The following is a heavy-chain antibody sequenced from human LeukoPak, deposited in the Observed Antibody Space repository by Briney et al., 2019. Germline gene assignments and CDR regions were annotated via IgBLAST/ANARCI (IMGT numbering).Heavy chain of an antibody. CDR3: ARDGVGDRYSYYYGMDV. CDR1: GGTFSSYA. J-gene: IGHJ6*02. V-gene: IGHV1-69*13. Sequence: GASVKVSCKASGGTFSSYAISWVRQAPGQGLEWMGGIIPIFGTANYAQKFQGRVTITADESTSTAYMELSSLRSEDTAVYYCARDGVGDRYSYYYGMDVWGQGTTVTVSS. D-gene: IGHD2-8*01. CDR2: IIPIFGTA.